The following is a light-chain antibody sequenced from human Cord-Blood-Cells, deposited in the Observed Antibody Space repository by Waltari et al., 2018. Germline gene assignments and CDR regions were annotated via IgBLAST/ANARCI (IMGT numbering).Light chain of an antibody. CDR3: QQYNSYHS. V-gene: IGKV1-5*03. CDR2: KAS. CDR1: QSISSW. Sequence: MQMTQSPSTLSASVGDRVTITCRASQSISSWLAWYQQKPGKDPKPLIYKASSLESGVPSRFSGSGSGTEFTLTISSLQPDDFATYYCQQYNSYHSFGQGTKLEIK. J-gene: IGKJ2*03.